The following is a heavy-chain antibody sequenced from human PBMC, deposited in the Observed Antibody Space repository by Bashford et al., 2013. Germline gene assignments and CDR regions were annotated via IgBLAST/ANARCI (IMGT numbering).Heavy chain of an antibody. CDR3: ARGGLRITIFGVDTEDQNWFDP. V-gene: IGHV1-18*01. J-gene: IGHJ5*02. D-gene: IGHD3-3*01. Sequence: WVRQAPGQGLEWMGWISAYNGNTNYAQKLQGRVTMTTDTSTSTAYMELRSLRSDDTAVYYCARGGLRITIFGVDTEDQNWFDPWGQGPWSPSPQ. CDR2: ISAYNGNT.